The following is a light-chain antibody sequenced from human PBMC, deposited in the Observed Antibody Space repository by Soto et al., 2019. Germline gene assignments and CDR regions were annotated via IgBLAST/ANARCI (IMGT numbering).Light chain of an antibody. J-gene: IGKJ3*01. CDR2: GAS. V-gene: IGKV3-20*01. CDR1: QSVNSNY. Sequence: EIVLTQSPGTLSLSPGERATLSCRASQSVNSNYLAWYQQKPGQAPRLLIYGASSRATGIPDRFSGSGSGTDFALTISGLEPEDFAVYYCQLYGTSPGFTFGLGTKVDIK. CDR3: QLYGTSPGFT.